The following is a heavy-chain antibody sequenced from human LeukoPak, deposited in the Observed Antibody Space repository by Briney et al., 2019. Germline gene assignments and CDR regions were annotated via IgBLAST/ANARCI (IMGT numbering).Heavy chain of an antibody. J-gene: IGHJ5*02. D-gene: IGHD6-6*01. CDR2: ISYDGSNK. CDR1: GFTFSSYA. V-gene: IGHV3-30-3*01. CDR3: ARNPDIDIAARQNSWFDP. Sequence: GGSLRLSCSVSGFTFSSYAMHWVRQAPGKGLEWVAVISYDGSNKYYADSVKGRYTISRDNSKNTLYLQMNNLRPEDTAVYYCARNPDIDIAARQNSWFDPWGQGTLVTVSS.